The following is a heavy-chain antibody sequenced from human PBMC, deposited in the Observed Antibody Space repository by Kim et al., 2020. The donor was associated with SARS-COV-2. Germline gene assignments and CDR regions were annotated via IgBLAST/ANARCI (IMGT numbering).Heavy chain of an antibody. V-gene: IGHV3-11*06. CDR3: ARVRPYPMTTGSAEYFQH. Sequence: GGSLRLSCAASGFTFSDYYMSWIRQAPGKGLEWVSYISSSSSYTNYADSVKGRFTISRDNAKNSLYLQMNSLRAEDTAVYYCARVRPYPMTTGSAEYFQHWGQATLVTVSS. D-gene: IGHD4-17*01. J-gene: IGHJ1*01. CDR2: ISSSSSYT. CDR1: GFTFSDYY.